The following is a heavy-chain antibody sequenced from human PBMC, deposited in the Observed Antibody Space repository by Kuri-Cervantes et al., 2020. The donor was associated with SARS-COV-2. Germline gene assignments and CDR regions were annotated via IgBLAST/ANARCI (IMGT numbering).Heavy chain of an antibody. CDR2: ISGSGGSR. CDR3: ARDSKAGQYYYYYMDV. D-gene: IGHD6-19*01. V-gene: IGHV3-23*01. CDR1: GFTFSSYA. Sequence: GGSLRLSCAASGFTFSSYAMSWVRQAPGKGLEWVSGISGSGGSRYYADSVKGRFTISRDNSKNTLYLQMNSLRAEDTAVYYCARDSKAGQYYYYYMDVWGKGTTVTVSS. J-gene: IGHJ6*03.